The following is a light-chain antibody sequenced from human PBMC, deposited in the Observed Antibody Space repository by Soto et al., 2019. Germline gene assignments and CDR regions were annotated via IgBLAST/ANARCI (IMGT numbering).Light chain of an antibody. CDR2: RNN. Sequence: QLVLPQPPSASGTPGQRVTISCSGSSSNIGSNYVYWYQQLPGTAPKLLIYRNNQRPSGVPDRFSGSKSGTSASLAISGLRSEVEDDYYCAAWDDSLSGVVFGGGTKLSVL. CDR3: AAWDDSLSGVV. V-gene: IGLV1-47*01. J-gene: IGLJ2*01. CDR1: SSNIGSNY.